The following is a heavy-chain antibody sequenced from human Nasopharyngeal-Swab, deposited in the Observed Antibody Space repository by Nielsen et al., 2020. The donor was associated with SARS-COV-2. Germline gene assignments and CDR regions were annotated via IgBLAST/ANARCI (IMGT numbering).Heavy chain of an antibody. CDR1: GFTFSDYY. V-gene: IGHV3-11*04. CDR3: ARGAHYYDSSGYSPRY. Sequence: GASLKISCAASGFTFSDYYMSWIRQTPGKGLEWVSYISSSGSTIYYADSVKGRFTISRDNAKNSLYLQMNSLRAEDTAVYYCARGAHYYDSSGYSPRYWGQGTLVTVSS. J-gene: IGHJ4*02. D-gene: IGHD3-22*01. CDR2: ISSSGSTI.